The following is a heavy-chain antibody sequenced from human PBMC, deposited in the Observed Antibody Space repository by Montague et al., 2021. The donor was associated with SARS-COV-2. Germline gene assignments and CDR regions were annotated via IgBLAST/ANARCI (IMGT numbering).Heavy chain of an antibody. CDR3: ARGSGDY. J-gene: IGHJ4*02. D-gene: IGHD7-27*01. CDR1: GDSISSYY. Sequence: SETLSLTCTVSGDSISSYYWSWIRQPPGKGLEWIGYIYYTGSVNYNPSLKSRVTIPVDTSKDQFSLKLSSVTAADTAVYYCARGSGDYWGQGTLVTVSS. CDR2: IYYTGSV. V-gene: IGHV4-59*01.